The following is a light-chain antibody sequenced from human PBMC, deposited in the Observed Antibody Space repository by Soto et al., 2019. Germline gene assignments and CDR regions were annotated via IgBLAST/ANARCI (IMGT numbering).Light chain of an antibody. V-gene: IGLV2-8*01. CDR2: EVS. CDR1: SSDVGGYNY. Sequence: QSALTQPPSASGSPGQSVTISCTGTSSDVGGYNYVSWYQQHPGKAPKLMIYEVSKRPSGVPDRFSGSKSGNTASLTVSGLQAGGEADYFRSSYAGSNNVFGTGTKLTVL. J-gene: IGLJ1*01. CDR3: SSYAGSNNV.